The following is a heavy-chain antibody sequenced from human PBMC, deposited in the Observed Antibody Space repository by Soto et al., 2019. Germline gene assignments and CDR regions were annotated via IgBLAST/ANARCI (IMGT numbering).Heavy chain of an antibody. Sequence: GGSLRFSCAASGFTLSSYSMNWVRQAPGKGLEWVSYISGSSRTIYYADSLKGRFTISRDNAENSLYLQMNSLRAEDTAVYYCVREGSYWFDPWGQGTLVTVSS. CDR3: VREGSYWFDP. V-gene: IGHV3-48*01. CDR1: GFTLSSYS. J-gene: IGHJ5*02. CDR2: ISGSSRTI.